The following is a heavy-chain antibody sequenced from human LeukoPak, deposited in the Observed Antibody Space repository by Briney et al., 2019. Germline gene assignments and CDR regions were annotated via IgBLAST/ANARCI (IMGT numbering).Heavy chain of an antibody. CDR3: ARLTGTTGFDY. CDR2: IKQDGSDK. V-gene: IGHV3-7*01. Sequence: GESLRLSCAASGFPFSSYWMSWVRQVPGKGLEWVANIKQDGSDKYYVDSVKGRFTISRDNAKNSLYLQLNSLRADDTAVYYCARLTGTTGFDYWGQGTLVSVSS. CDR1: GFPFSSYW. D-gene: IGHD1-1*01. J-gene: IGHJ4*02.